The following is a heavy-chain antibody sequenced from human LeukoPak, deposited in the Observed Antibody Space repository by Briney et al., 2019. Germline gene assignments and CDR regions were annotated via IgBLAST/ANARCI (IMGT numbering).Heavy chain of an antibody. Sequence: ASVKVSCKASGGSFSSYAISWVRQAPGQGLEWMGRIIPILGIANYAQKFRGRVTITADKSTSTAYLELSSLRSEDTAVYYCARDGGEFYYDSSGYLYDYWGQGTLVTVSS. J-gene: IGHJ4*02. CDR3: ARDGGEFYYDSSGYLYDY. CDR1: GGSFSSYA. D-gene: IGHD3-22*01. CDR2: IIPILGIA. V-gene: IGHV1-69*04.